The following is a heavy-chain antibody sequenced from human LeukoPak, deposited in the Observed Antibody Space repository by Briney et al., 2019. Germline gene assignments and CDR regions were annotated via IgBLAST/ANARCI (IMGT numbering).Heavy chain of an antibody. CDR2: IKQDGSEK. V-gene: IGHV3-7*03. J-gene: IGHJ4*02. CDR1: GFTFSSYW. Sequence: GGFLRLSCAASGFTFSSYWMSWVRQAPGKGLEWVAIIKQDGSEKYYVDSVKGRFTISRDNAEKSLYLQMDSLRAEDTAVYYCATSRTSDYWGQGTLVTVSS. CDR3: ATSRTSDY. D-gene: IGHD1-14*01.